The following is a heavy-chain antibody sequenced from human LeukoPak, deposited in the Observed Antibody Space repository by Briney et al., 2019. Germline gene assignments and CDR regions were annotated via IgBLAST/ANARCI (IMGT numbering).Heavy chain of an antibody. V-gene: IGHV3-23*01. J-gene: IGHJ6*03. D-gene: IGHD6-19*01. CDR1: GFTFSSYA. Sequence: GGSLRLSCAASGFTFSSYAMSWVRQAPGKGLEWVSAISGSGGSTYYADSVKGRFTISRDNSKNTLYLQMNSLRAEDTAVYYCAKYPVRSSGSNYYYMDVWGKGTTVTVSS. CDR2: ISGSGGST. CDR3: AKYPVRSSGSNYYYMDV.